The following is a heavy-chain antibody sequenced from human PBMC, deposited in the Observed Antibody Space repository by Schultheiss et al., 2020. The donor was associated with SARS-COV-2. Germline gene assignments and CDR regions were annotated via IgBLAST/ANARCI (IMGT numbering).Heavy chain of an antibody. CDR2: IDPSDSYT. J-gene: IGHJ4*02. D-gene: IGHD3-22*01. CDR1: GYSFTSYW. Sequence: GGSLRLFCKGSGYSFTSYWITWVRQMPGKGLEWMGRIDPSDSYTTYSPSFQGHVTISADKSISTAYLQWSSLQASDTAMYYCARHRTYYYDNSGYPDYWGQGTLVTVPQ. V-gene: IGHV5-10-1*01. CDR3: ARHRTYYYDNSGYPDY.